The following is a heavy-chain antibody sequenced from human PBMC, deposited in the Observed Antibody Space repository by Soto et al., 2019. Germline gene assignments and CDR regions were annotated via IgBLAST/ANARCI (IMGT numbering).Heavy chain of an antibody. CDR3: ARDHYDFWSGSQHYYYYYYMDV. V-gene: IGHV1-46*03. J-gene: IGHJ6*03. CDR1: GHTFTSYY. CDR2: INPSGGST. Sequence: ASVKVSCKASGHTFTSYYMHWVRQAPGQGLEWMGIINPSGGSTSYAQKFQGRVTMTRDTSTSTVYMELSSLRSEDTAVYYCARDHYDFWSGSQHYYYYYYMDVWGKGTTVTVSS. D-gene: IGHD3-3*01.